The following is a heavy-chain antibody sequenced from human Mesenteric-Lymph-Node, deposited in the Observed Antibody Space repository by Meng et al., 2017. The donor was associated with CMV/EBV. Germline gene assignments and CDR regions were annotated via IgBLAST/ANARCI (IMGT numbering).Heavy chain of an antibody. D-gene: IGHD4-17*01. V-gene: IGHV1-18*01. CDR2: ISAYNDNT. CDR3: ARDYGDYPYHFDY. Sequence: ASGYTFTSFGITWVRQAPGQGLEWMGWISAYNDNTNYAQKLQGRVTLTTDTSTSTAYMELRSLRSDDTAVYYCARDYGDYPYHFDYWGQGTLVTVSS. J-gene: IGHJ4*02. CDR1: GYTFTSFG.